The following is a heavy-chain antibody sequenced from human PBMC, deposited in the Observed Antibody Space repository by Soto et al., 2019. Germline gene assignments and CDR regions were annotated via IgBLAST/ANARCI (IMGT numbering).Heavy chain of an antibody. D-gene: IGHD6-13*01. CDR3: ARRHSSSSAFDP. J-gene: IGHJ5*02. V-gene: IGHV5-10-1*01. CDR2: IDPSDSYT. Sequence: EVQLVQSGAEVKKPGESLRISCKGSGYSFTSYWINWVRQMPGKGLEWMGRIDPSDSYTNYSPSFQGHVTISADKSISTAYLQRSSLKASDTAMYYCARRHSSSSAFDPWGQGTLVTVSS. CDR1: GYSFTSYW.